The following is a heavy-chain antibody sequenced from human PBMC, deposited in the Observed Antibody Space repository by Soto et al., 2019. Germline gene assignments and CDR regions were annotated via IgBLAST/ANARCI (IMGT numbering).Heavy chain of an antibody. CDR3: ARDLYSSGWGFAAFLNY. V-gene: IGHV1-69*13. CDR1: GGTFSSYA. Sequence: SVKVSCKASGGTFSSYAISWVRQAPGQGLEWMGGIIPIFGTANYAQKFQGRVTITADESTSTAYMELSSLRSEDTAVYYCARDLYSSGWGFAAFLNYRGQGTLVTVSS. CDR2: IIPIFGTA. J-gene: IGHJ4*02. D-gene: IGHD6-19*01.